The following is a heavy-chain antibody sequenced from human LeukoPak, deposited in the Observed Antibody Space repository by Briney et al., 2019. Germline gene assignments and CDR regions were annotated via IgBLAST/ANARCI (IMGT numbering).Heavy chain of an antibody. J-gene: IGHJ3*02. CDR2: IYPSGGST. Sequence: ASVKVSCKASGYTFTSYYIHWVRQAPGQGPEWMGIIYPSGGSTTHAQKFQGRVTMTRDMSTSTVYMELSSLRSEDTAVYYCAIGYCRGGSCDDEPGDAFDIWGQGTMVAVSS. CDR3: AIGYCRGGSCDDEPGDAFDI. V-gene: IGHV1-46*01. CDR1: GYTFTSYY. D-gene: IGHD2-15*01.